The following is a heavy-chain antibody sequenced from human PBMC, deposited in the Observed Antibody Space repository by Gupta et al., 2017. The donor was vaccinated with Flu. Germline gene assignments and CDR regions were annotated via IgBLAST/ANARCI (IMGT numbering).Heavy chain of an antibody. CDR3: ARDAYGSGHFDY. J-gene: IGHJ4*02. CDR2: IYYSGSA. Sequence: QVMLQESGPGLVKPSQTLSLTCAVSGGSIHNGGYYWSWIRQHPGGGLEWLGYIYYSGSAYYNPSLNSRASISLDTSKNQFSLRLTSVTATDTATYYCARDAYGSGHFDYWGQGILVTVSS. V-gene: IGHV4-31*11. D-gene: IGHD3-10*01. CDR1: GGSIHNGGYY.